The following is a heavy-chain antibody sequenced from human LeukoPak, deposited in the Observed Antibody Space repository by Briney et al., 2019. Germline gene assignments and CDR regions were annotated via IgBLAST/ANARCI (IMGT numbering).Heavy chain of an antibody. CDR1: GGTFSSYA. J-gene: IGHJ3*02. CDR3: ARYSTLYYYDSSGDDAFDI. CDR2: IIPIFGTA. Sequence: SVKVSCKASGGTFSSYAIRWVRQAPGQGLEWMGGIIPIFGTANYAQKFQGRVTITTDESTSTAYMELSSLRSEDTAVYYCARYSTLYYYDSSGDDAFDIWGQGTMVTVSS. D-gene: IGHD3-22*01. V-gene: IGHV1-69*05.